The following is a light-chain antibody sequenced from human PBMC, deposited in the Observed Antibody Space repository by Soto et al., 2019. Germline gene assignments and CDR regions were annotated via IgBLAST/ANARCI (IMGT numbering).Light chain of an antibody. Sequence: QSVLTQPPSVSEAPRQRVTISCSGSRSNIGDNAVNWYQQVPGKAPKLLIYYDDLLPSGVSDRFSGSKSGTSASLAISGLQSDDEADYYCSAWDDSQNGYVFGTGTKLTVL. J-gene: IGLJ1*01. CDR3: SAWDDSQNGYV. CDR2: YDD. V-gene: IGLV1-36*01. CDR1: RSNIGDNA.